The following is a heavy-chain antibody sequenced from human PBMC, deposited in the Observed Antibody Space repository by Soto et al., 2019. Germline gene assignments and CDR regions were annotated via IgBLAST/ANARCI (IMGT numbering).Heavy chain of an antibody. D-gene: IGHD3-3*01. V-gene: IGHV3-74*01. CDR3: ARDAEYYDFWSGYLALGMDV. CDR1: GFTFSSYW. CDR2: INSDGSST. Sequence: GGSLRLSCAASGFTFSSYWMHWVRQAPGKGLVWVSRINSDGSSTSYADSVKGRFTISRDNAKNTLYLQMNSLRAEDTAVYYCARDAEYYDFWSGYLALGMDVWGQGTTVTVSS. J-gene: IGHJ6*02.